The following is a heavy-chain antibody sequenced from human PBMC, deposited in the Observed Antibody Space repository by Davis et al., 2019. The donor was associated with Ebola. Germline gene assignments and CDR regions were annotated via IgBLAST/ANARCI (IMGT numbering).Heavy chain of an antibody. Sequence: AASVKVSCKASGYTFTSYGISWVRQAPGQGLEWMGWITAYSGNTEYAQKLQGRVTMTTDTSTSTVYMELMSLRSDDTAVYYCARDRRSGGWYESIDYWGQGTLVTVSS. D-gene: IGHD6-19*01. V-gene: IGHV1-18*04. J-gene: IGHJ4*02. CDR3: ARDRRSGGWYESIDY. CDR1: GYTFTSYG. CDR2: ITAYSGNT.